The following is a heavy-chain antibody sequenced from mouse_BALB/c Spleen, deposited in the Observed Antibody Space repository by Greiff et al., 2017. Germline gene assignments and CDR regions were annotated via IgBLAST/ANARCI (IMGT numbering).Heavy chain of an antibody. V-gene: IGHV7-3*02. J-gene: IGHJ2*01. CDR2: IRNKANGYTT. D-gene: IGHD3-1*01. CDR3: ARDRATDY. CDR1: GFTFTDYY. Sequence: EVKLEESGGGLVQPGGSLRLSCATSGFTFTDYYMSWVRQPPGKALEWLGFIRNKANGYTTEYSASVKGRFTISRDNSQSILYLQMNTLRAEDSATYYCARDRATDYWGQGTTLTVSS.